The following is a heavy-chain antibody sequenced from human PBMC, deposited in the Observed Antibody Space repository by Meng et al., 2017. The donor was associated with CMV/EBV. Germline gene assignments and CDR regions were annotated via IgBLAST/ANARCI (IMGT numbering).Heavy chain of an antibody. CDR2: IKQDGSEK. J-gene: IGHJ6*02. D-gene: IGHD5-12*01. CDR1: GGTFSSYA. CDR3: ARDKVLRLRGGDYYYGMDV. Sequence: SCKASGGTFSSYAISWVRQAPGKGLEWVANIKQDGSEKYYVDSVKGRFTISRDNSKNTLYLQMNSLRAEDTAVYYCARDKVLRLRGGDYYYGMDVWGQGTTVTVSS. V-gene: IGHV3-7*03.